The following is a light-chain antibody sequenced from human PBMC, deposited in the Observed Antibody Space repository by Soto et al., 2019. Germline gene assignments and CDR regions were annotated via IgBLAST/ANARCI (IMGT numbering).Light chain of an antibody. J-gene: IGKJ2*01. Sequence: EMVLTQSPGTLSLSPGERATLSYRASQSVTSSYLAWYQQKPGQAPRLLIYVASSRATGIPDRFSGSGSGRDFTLTISRLEPEDFAVYYCHQYGSAPYTFGQGTKLEIK. V-gene: IGKV3-20*01. CDR2: VAS. CDR1: QSVTSSY. CDR3: HQYGSAPYT.